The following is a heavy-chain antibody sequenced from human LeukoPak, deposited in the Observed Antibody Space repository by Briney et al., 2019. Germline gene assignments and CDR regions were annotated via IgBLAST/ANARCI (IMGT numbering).Heavy chain of an antibody. CDR2: IYYSGST. V-gene: IGHV4-39*07. D-gene: IGHD3-9*01. CDR3: VRDTVKPAYDILTGSLIGASN. CDR1: GGSISSSSYY. J-gene: IGHJ4*02. Sequence: SETLSPTCTVSGGSISSSSYYWDWIRQPPGKGLEWIGSIYYSGSTYYTPSLKRRLTISVDTSRNQFSLELRSVTAADTAIYYCVRDTVKPAYDILTGSLIGASNWGRGTLVTVSS.